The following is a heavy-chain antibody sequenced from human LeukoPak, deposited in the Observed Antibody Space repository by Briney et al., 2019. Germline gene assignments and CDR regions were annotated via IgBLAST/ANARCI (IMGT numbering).Heavy chain of an antibody. CDR3: ARSGIKMVRGVIIKSPYHMDV. J-gene: IGHJ6*03. Sequence: GGSLRLSCAASGFTLNTYTMNWVRQAPGKGLEWVSSISSSGTYIYYADSVKGRFTISRDDAKNSLSLQMNSLRAEDTTVYYCARSGIKMVRGVIIKSPYHMDVWGKGTTVTVSS. D-gene: IGHD3-10*01. CDR2: ISSSGTYI. V-gene: IGHV3-21*01. CDR1: GFTLNTYT.